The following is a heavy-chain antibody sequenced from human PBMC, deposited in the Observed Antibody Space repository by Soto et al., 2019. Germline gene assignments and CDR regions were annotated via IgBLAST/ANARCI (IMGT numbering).Heavy chain of an antibody. CDR3: AGDVPGKLGHDT. V-gene: IGHV3-7*01. D-gene: IGHD3-10*01. Sequence: GGSLRLSCAASGFTFSSFWMSWVRRAPGKGLEWVANTKQDGSDKNYVGSVKGRFTISRDNAKNSLYLQMNNLRVEDTAMYYCAGDVPGKLGHDTWGQGTLVTVSS. CDR2: TKQDGSDK. CDR1: GFTFSSFW. J-gene: IGHJ5*02.